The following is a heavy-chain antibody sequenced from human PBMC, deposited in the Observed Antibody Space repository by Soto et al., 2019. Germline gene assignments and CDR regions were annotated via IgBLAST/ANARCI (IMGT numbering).Heavy chain of an antibody. D-gene: IGHD5-18*01. CDR1: GYTFTNYA. V-gene: IGHV1-69*13. CDR2: IIPIFGTA. CDR3: ARVNTAMAMVDY. J-gene: IGHJ4*02. Sequence: SVKVSCKASGYTFTNYAISWVRQAPGQGLEWMGGIIPIFGTANYAQKFQGRVTITADESTSTAYMELSSLRSEDTAVYYCARVNTAMAMVDYGGQEPLATVP.